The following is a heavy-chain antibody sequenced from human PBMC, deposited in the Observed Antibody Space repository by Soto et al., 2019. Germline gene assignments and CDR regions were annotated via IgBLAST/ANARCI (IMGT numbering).Heavy chain of an antibody. CDR1: GFPFSSYW. Sequence: GGSLRLSCAASGFPFSSYWMSWVRQAPGKGLEWVANIKQDGSEKYYVDSVKGRFTISRDNAKNSLYLQMNSLRAEDTDVYYCARARKPDYDFWSGYYKTPYYYYYGMDVWGQGTKVPVYS. D-gene: IGHD3-3*01. CDR3: ARARKPDYDFWSGYYKTPYYYYYGMDV. CDR2: IKQDGSEK. V-gene: IGHV3-7*03. J-gene: IGHJ6*02.